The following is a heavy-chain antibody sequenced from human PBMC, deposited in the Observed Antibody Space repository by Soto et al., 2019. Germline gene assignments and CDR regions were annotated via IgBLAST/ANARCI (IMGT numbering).Heavy chain of an antibody. CDR3: ASNTRYDPPDY. Sequence: EVQLLESGGGLVQPGGSLRLSCAASGFTFSSYAMSWVLQAPGKGLAWVSGISVSGGSTYYADSVKGRFTISRDNSKNTLHLQMNSLRAEDTAVYYCASNTRYDPPDYWGQGTLVTVSS. CDR2: ISVSGGST. J-gene: IGHJ4*02. V-gene: IGHV3-23*01. CDR1: GFTFSSYA. D-gene: IGHD3-16*01.